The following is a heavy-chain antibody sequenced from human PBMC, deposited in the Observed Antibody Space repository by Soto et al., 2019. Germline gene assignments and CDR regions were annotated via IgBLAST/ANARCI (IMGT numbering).Heavy chain of an antibody. J-gene: IGHJ6*02. CDR2: ISYDGSYK. Sequence: GGSLRLSCEASGFTFSSYNMHWVRQAPGKGLEWVTIISYDGSYKYYADSVKGRFTISRENSKSTLYLQMHSLRDEDTALYYFEKDTDPTVTGYYNHYGMDVWGQGTTVTVSS. CDR1: GFTFSSYN. CDR3: EKDTDPTVTGYYNHYGMDV. D-gene: IGHD4-17*01. V-gene: IGHV3-30*18.